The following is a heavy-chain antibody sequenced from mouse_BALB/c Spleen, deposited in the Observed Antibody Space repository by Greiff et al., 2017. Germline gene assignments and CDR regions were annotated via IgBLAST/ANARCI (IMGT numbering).Heavy chain of an antibody. D-gene: IGHD2-1*01. J-gene: IGHJ2*01. CDR2: IDPANGNT. Sequence: EVQLQQSGAELVRPGASVKLSCTASGFNIKDYYMHWVKQRPEQGLEWIGWIDPANGNTEYAPKFQGKATMTADTSSNTAYLQLSSLTSEDTAVYYCTERGNYVFFDDWGQGTTLTVSS. V-gene: IGHV14-4*02. CDR3: TERGNYVFFDD. CDR1: GFNIKDYY.